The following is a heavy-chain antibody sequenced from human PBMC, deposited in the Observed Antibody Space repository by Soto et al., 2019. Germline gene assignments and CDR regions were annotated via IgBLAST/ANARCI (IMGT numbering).Heavy chain of an antibody. D-gene: IGHD3-3*01. CDR3: ASMPVWSGYGYFQH. V-gene: IGHV3-11*01. CDR2: ISSSGSTI. CDR1: GFTFSDYY. Sequence: PGGSLRLSCAASGFTFSDYYMSWIRQAPGKGLEWVSYISSSGSTIYYADSVKGRFTISRDNAKNSLYLQMNSLRAEDTAVYYCASMPVWSGYGYFQHWGQGTLVTVSS. J-gene: IGHJ1*01.